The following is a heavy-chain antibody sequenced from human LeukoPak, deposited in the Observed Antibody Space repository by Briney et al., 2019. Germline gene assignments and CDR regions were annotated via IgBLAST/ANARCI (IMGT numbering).Heavy chain of an antibody. V-gene: IGHV3-21*01. Sequence: PGGSLRLSCAASGFTFSSYSMNWVRQAPGKGLEWVSSISSSSSYIYYADSVKGRFTISGDNAKNSLYLQMNSLRAEDTAVYYCAGYPKTYYYDSSGYPAWWGQGTLVTVSS. D-gene: IGHD3-22*01. J-gene: IGHJ4*02. CDR2: ISSSSSYI. CDR1: GFTFSSYS. CDR3: AGYPKTYYYDSSGYPAW.